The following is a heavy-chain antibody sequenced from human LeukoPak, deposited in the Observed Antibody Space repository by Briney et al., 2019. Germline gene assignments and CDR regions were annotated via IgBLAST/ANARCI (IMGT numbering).Heavy chain of an antibody. J-gene: IGHJ6*03. CDR2: INSDGSST. V-gene: IGHV3-74*01. D-gene: IGHD3-3*01. CDR1: GFTFSSYC. CDR3: ARGQKYNYDFWSGSSYYYYYMDV. Sequence: PGGSLRLSCAASGFTFSSYCMHWLRQAPGKGLVLVSRINSDGSSTIYADSVKGRFTISRDNAKNTLYLQMNSLRAEDTAVYYCARGQKYNYDFWSGSSYYYYYMDVWGKGTTVTVSS.